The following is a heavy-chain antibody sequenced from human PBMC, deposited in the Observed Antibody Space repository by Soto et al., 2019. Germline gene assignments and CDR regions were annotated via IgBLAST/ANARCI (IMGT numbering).Heavy chain of an antibody. J-gene: IGHJ4*02. Sequence: QPQLRESGSRLVKPSQTLSLTCTVTGGSLSSVDSSWSWIRQPPGKGLEWIGYIYHYGNTYYNPSLRSRVTISVDRSKSQFSLELTSVTAADSAVYYCARDERRSSGRSFEYWGQGVLVTVSS. CDR3: ARDERRSSGRSFEY. CDR1: GGSLSSVDSS. V-gene: IGHV4-30-2*01. CDR2: IYHYGNT. D-gene: IGHD6-6*01.